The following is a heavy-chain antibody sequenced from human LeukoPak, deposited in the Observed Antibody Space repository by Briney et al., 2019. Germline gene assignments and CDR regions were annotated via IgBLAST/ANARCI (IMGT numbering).Heavy chain of an antibody. V-gene: IGHV3-72*01. J-gene: IGHJ4*02. CDR3: VALVRGVVY. CDR1: GITLSDHH. D-gene: IGHD3-10*01. Sequence: GGSLRLSCAVAGITLSDHHMDWVRQAPGKGLEWVGRTRYKADSYTTDYAASVKGRFTISRDDSKNSLYLQMNSLKTEDTAVYHCVALVRGVVYWGQGTLVTVSS. CDR2: TRYKADSYTT.